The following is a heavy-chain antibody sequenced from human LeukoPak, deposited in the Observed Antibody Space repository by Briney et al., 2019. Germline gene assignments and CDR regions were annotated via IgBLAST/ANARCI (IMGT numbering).Heavy chain of an antibody. V-gene: IGHV4-4*09. J-gene: IGHJ5*02. CDR2: IYTSGST. D-gene: IGHD1-20*01. CDR3: ARDHITGKRSSAFDP. Sequence: SETLSLTCTVSGNSISNYYWTWIRQPPGKGLEWIGYIYTSGSTNYNPSLKSRVTISVDTSKNQFSLKLSSVTAADTAVYYCARDHITGKRSSAFDPWGQGTLVTVSS. CDR1: GNSISNYY.